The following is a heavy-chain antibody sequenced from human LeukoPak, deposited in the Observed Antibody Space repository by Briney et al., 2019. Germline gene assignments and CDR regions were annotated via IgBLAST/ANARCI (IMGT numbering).Heavy chain of an antibody. CDR3: ARGTGYCSSTSCYPSGHYYGMDV. Sequence: ASVKVSCKASGYTFTSYDINWVRQATGRGLEWMGWMNPNSGNTGYAQKFQGRVTMTRNTSISTAYMELSSLRSEDTAVYYCARGTGYCSSTSCYPSGHYYGMDVWGQGTTVTVSS. CDR2: MNPNSGNT. D-gene: IGHD2-2*01. CDR1: GYTFTSYD. J-gene: IGHJ6*02. V-gene: IGHV1-8*01.